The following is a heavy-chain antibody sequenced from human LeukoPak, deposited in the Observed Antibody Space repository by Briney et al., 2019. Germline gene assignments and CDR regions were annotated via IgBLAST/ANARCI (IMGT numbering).Heavy chain of an antibody. J-gene: IGHJ4*02. CDR3: ARELPQGRESSCFDY. CDR2: IWYDGSNK. CDR1: GFTFSSYG. Sequence: PGGSLRLSCAASGFTFSSYGMHWVRQAPGKGLEWVAVIWYDGSNKYYADSVKGRFTIYRDKCKNKLYLQMNSLRAEDTAVYYCARELPQGRESSCFDYWGQGTLVTVSS. V-gene: IGHV3-33*01.